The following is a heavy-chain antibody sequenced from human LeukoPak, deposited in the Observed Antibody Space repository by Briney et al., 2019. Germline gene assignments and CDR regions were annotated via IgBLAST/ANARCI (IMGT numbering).Heavy chain of an antibody. CDR3: ARDGLDILNYYYYYGMDV. Sequence: GGSLRLSCAASGFTFSSYAMHWVRQAPGKGLEWVAVISYDGSNKYYADSVKGRFTISRDNSKNTLYLQMNSLRAGDTAVYYCARDGLDILNYYYYYGMDVWGQGTTVTVSS. J-gene: IGHJ6*02. CDR1: GFTFSSYA. CDR2: ISYDGSNK. V-gene: IGHV3-30*04. D-gene: IGHD3-9*01.